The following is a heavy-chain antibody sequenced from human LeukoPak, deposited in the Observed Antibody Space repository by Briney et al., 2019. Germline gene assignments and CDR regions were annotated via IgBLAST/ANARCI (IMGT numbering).Heavy chain of an antibody. Sequence: PGGSLRLSCAASGFSFNSFSMNWVRQAPGKGLEWVSYISSSSTTIHYADSVKGRFTISRDNSKNTLDLQMNSLRTEDTAVYYCAKDGPYMVRGVISKGGFDYWGQGTLVTVSS. D-gene: IGHD3-10*01. CDR2: ISSSSTTI. CDR3: AKDGPYMVRGVISKGGFDY. J-gene: IGHJ4*02. V-gene: IGHV3-48*01. CDR1: GFSFNSFS.